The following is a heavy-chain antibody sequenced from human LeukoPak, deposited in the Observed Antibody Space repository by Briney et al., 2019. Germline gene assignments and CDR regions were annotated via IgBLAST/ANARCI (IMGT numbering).Heavy chain of an antibody. V-gene: IGHV3-74*01. J-gene: IGHJ5*02. CDR2: IGLDGGGI. CDR1: GLTFSSHW. CDR3: AREEVKSFDN. Sequence: GGSLRLSCAASGLTFSSHWMHWVRQAPGKGLVWVSVIGLDGGGIQYVDSVKGRFTISRDNAKNSLYLQMNNLRVEDTAVYYCAREEVKSFDNWGQGTLSPSPQ.